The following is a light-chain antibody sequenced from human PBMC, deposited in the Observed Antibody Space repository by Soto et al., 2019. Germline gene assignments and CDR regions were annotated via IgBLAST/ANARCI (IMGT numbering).Light chain of an antibody. CDR3: QSFDTALSSSI. Sequence: QSVLTQPPSVSGAPGQRVTISCTGTSSNIGAYYDVNWYQTVPGKAPKLLISRNNNRPSGVPDRFSGSKSDTSASLAITGLQSEDEAEYYCQSFDTALSSSIFGGGTKVTVL. V-gene: IGLV1-40*01. CDR1: SSNIGAYYD. CDR2: RNN. J-gene: IGLJ2*01.